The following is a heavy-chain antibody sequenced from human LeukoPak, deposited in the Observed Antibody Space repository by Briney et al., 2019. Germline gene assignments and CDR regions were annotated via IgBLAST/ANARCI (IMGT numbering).Heavy chain of an antibody. CDR2: INHSGST. CDR3: ARDLYYYYGMDV. CDR1: GGSFSGYY. J-gene: IGHJ6*02. Sequence: SETLSLTCAVYGGSFSGYYWSWIRQPPGKGLEWIGEINHSGSTNYDPSLKSRVTISVDTSKNQFSLKLSSVTAADTAVYYCARDLYYYYGMDVWGQGTTVTVSS. V-gene: IGHV4-34*01.